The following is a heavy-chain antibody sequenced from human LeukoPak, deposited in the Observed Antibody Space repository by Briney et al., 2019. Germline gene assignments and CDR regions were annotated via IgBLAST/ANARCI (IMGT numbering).Heavy chain of an antibody. D-gene: IGHD2-2*01. Sequence: PGGSLRLSCAASGFTFSSYGMHWVRQAPGKGLEWVAVISYDGSNKYYADSVKGRFTISRDNSKNTLYLQMNSLRAEDTAVYNCARDRGYCSSTSCYAVGWFDPWGQGTLVTVSS. CDR3: ARDRGYCSSTSCYAVGWFDP. CDR2: ISYDGSNK. J-gene: IGHJ5*02. V-gene: IGHV3-30*03. CDR1: GFTFSSYG.